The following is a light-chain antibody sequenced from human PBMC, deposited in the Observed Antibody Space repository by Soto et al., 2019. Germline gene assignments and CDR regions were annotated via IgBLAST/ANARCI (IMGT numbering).Light chain of an antibody. CDR3: QQGHSTPYT. Sequence: ESVLTQSPGTLSLSPGERAALSCRASQSVSSSYLAWYQQKSGQAPRLLIYAASTRATGIPDRFSGSGSGTDFTLTISRLEPEDFATYFCQQGHSTPYTFGQGT. CDR2: AAS. CDR1: QSVSSSY. V-gene: IGKV3-20*01. J-gene: IGKJ2*01.